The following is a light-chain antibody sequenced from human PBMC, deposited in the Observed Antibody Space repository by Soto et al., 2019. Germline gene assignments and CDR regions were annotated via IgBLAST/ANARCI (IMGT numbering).Light chain of an antibody. CDR1: QSVSSSY. J-gene: IGKJ5*01. CDR3: QQRKNWQVT. V-gene: IGKV3D-20*02. CDR2: SAS. Sequence: DIVLTQSPGTLCLSPGERATLSCRASQSVSSSYLAWYHQKPGQAPRLLIYSASDRAPGIPVRFSGSGSGTDFTPTISSLAPEDFAVYYCQQRKNWQVTFGQGTRLEIK.